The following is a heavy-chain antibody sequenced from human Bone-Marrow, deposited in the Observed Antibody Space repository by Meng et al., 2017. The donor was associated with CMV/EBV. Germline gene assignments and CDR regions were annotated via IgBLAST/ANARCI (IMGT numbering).Heavy chain of an antibody. J-gene: IGHJ4*02. CDR2: IILILGIA. CDR3: ARAGIAELRFLEGPIGY. CDR1: GGTFSSYA. V-gene: IGHV1-69*10. Sequence: SVKVSCKASGGTFSSYAISWVRQAPGQGLEWMGGIILILGIANYAQKFQGRVTITADKSTSTAYMELSSLRSEDTAVYYCARAGIAELRFLEGPIGYWGQGTLVTVSS. D-gene: IGHD3-3*01.